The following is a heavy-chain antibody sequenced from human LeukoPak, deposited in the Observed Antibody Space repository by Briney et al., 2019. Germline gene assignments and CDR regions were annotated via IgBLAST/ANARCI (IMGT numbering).Heavy chain of an antibody. CDR3: ARSYDFWSGYYYYYYYGMDV. Sequence: SETLSLTCTVPGGSISSYYWRWIRQPPGKGLEWIGYIYYSGSTNYNPSLKSRVTISVDTSKNQFSLKLSSVTAADTAVYYCARSYDFWSGYYYYYYYGMDVWGQGTTVTVSS. CDR2: IYYSGST. CDR1: GGSISSYY. D-gene: IGHD3-3*01. J-gene: IGHJ6*02. V-gene: IGHV4-59*01.